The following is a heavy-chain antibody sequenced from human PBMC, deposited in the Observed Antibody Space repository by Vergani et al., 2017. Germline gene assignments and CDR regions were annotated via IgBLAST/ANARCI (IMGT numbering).Heavy chain of an antibody. CDR3: ARIVATSYYYYGMDV. V-gene: IGHV2-70*15. Sequence: QVTLRESGPALVKPTQTLTLTCTFSGFSLSTSGMCVSWIRQPPGKALEWLARIDWDDDKYYSTSLKTRLTISKDTSKNPVVLTMTNMDPVDTATYYCARIVATSYYYYGMDVWGQGTTVTVSS. CDR2: IDWDDDK. CDR1: GFSLSTSGMC. D-gene: IGHD5-12*01. J-gene: IGHJ6*02.